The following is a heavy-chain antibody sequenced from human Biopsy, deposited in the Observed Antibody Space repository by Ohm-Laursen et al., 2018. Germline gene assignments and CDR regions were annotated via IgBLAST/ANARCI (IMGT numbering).Heavy chain of an antibody. V-gene: IGHV1-18*01. J-gene: IGHJ3*01. Sequence: ASVKVSCKASGYTFISFGITWVRQAPGQGLEWVGYIGGGNGDTKYAQKFQGRVTMTTDTSTSTAYMELRSLRSDDTAVYFCARDMSLVTTFSNDALDVWGQGTMVTVSS. D-gene: IGHD1-1*01. CDR3: ARDMSLVTTFSNDALDV. CDR2: IGGGNGDT. CDR1: GYTFISFG.